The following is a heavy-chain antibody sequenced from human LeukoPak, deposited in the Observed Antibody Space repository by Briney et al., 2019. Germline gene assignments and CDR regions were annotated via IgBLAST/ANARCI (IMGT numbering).Heavy chain of an antibody. D-gene: IGHD3-10*01. J-gene: IGHJ4*02. CDR3: TRDLSAGLQGGFDF. V-gene: IGHV3-21*06. CDR1: GFTFSSYS. CDR2: ISSISHYI. Sequence: PGGSLRLSCAASGFTFSSYSMNWVRQAPGKGLEWVSTISSISHYIYYADSVKGRFAISRDNARNSLFLQMSSLRAEDTAVYYCTRDLSAGLQGGFDFWGQGTLVTVSS.